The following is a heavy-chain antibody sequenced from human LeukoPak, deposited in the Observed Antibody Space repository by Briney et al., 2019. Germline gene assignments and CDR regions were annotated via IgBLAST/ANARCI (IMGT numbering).Heavy chain of an antibody. CDR2: IKQDGSEK. J-gene: IGHJ4*02. CDR1: GFTFSSYW. Sequence: GGSLRLSCAASGFTFSSYWMSWVRQAPGKGLEWVANIKQDGSEKYYVDSVEGRFTISRDNAKNSLYLQMNSLRAEDTAVYYCAVPDYGDYALDYWGQGTLVTVSS. D-gene: IGHD4-17*01. V-gene: IGHV3-7*03. CDR3: AVPDYGDYALDY.